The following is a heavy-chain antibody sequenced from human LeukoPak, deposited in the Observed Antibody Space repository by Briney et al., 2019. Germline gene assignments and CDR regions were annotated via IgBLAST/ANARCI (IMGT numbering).Heavy chain of an antibody. J-gene: IGHJ4*02. CDR2: IYHSGST. CDR1: GYSISSGYY. CDR3: ASSYDSSGYYPTDY. D-gene: IGHD3-22*01. V-gene: IGHV4-38-2*02. Sequence: SETLSLNCTVSGYSISSGYYWGWIRQPPGKGLEWIGSIYHSGSTYYNPSLKSRVTISVDTSKNQFALKMSSVTAADTAVYYCASSYDSSGYYPTDYWGQGTLVTVSS.